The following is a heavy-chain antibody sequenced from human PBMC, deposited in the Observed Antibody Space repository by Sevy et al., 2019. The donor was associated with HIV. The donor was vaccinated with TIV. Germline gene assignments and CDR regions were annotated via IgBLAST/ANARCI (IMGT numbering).Heavy chain of an antibody. D-gene: IGHD6-19*01. CDR3: ARERSGGWLYYFDY. V-gene: IGHV3-74*01. CDR2: INSDGSST. J-gene: IGHJ4*02. Sequence: GGSLRLSCAASGFTFSSYWMHWVRQAPGKGLVWVSRINSDGSSTSYADSVKGRFTISRDNAKNTLYLQMNSLRAEDTAVYYCARERSGGWLYYFDYWGQGTLVTVSS. CDR1: GFTFSSYW.